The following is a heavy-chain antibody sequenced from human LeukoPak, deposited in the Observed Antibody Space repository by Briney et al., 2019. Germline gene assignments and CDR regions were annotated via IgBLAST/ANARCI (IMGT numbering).Heavy chain of an antibody. D-gene: IGHD3-3*01. CDR3: ARGGEWLYTYRALDY. V-gene: IGHV4-34*01. Sequence: SSETLSLTCAVFGGSFSGYYWSWIRQPPGKGLEWIGEINHSGSTNYNPSLKSRVTISVDTSKNQFSLKLSSVTAADTAVYYCARGGEWLYTYRALDYWGQGTLVTVSS. CDR1: GGSFSGYY. J-gene: IGHJ4*02. CDR2: INHSGST.